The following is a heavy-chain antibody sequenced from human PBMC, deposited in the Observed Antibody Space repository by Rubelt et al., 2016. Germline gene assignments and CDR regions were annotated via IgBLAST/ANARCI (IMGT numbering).Heavy chain of an antibody. CDR1: GGSFSGYY. D-gene: IGHD3-10*01. J-gene: IGHJ4*02. CDR3: ARCPDYYGSGSQDY. V-gene: IGHV4-34*01. CDR2: INHSGST. Sequence: QVQLQQWGAGLLKPSETLSLTCAVYGGSFSGYYWSWIRQPPGKGLEWIGEINHSGSTNYNPSPKGRVTIAVDTTKNQCSRKLGSETAADTAVYYCARCPDYYGSGSQDYWGQGTLVTVSS.